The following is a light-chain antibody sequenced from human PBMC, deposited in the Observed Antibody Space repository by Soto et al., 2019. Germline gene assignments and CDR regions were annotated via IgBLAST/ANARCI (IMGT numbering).Light chain of an antibody. J-gene: IGKJ5*01. V-gene: IGKV3-20*01. CDR3: QHCSCAPLT. CDR1: QSLTSSS. CDR2: GAS. Sequence: EIVLTQSPGTLSMSPGERATLSCRSSQSLTSSSLAWYQQKPGQAPSLLVYGASSRATGIPDRFSGSVSGTDFPLASSRLDPEYFAVYCWQHCSCAPLTFGQGTRLEIK.